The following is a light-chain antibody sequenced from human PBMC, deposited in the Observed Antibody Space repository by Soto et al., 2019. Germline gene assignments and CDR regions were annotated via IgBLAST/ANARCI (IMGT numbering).Light chain of an antibody. CDR3: QQFVTSPLYT. Sequence: EGVLTQSPGTLSLSPGERATLSCRTSESVASTYIAWYQQKPGQAPRLLIYGTSSRAAGVPDRISGSGSGTDFTLTISGLEPEDFAVYYCQQFVTSPLYTFGQGTKLEIK. CDR2: GTS. CDR1: ESVASTY. V-gene: IGKV3-20*01. J-gene: IGKJ2*01.